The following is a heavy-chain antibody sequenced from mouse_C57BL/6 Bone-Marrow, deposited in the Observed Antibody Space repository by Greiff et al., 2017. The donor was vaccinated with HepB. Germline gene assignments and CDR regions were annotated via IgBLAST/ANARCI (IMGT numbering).Heavy chain of an antibody. CDR3: ARRPSYYSKTYYAMDY. D-gene: IGHD2-5*01. J-gene: IGHJ4*01. Sequence: QVQLKQPGAELVKPGASVKLSCKASGYTFTSYWMHWVKQRPGQGLEWIGMIHPNSGSTNYNEKFKSKATLTVDKSSSTAYMQLSSLTSEDSAVYYCARRPSYYSKTYYAMDYWGQGTSVTVSS. CDR2: IHPNSGST. CDR1: GYTFTSYW. V-gene: IGHV1-64*01.